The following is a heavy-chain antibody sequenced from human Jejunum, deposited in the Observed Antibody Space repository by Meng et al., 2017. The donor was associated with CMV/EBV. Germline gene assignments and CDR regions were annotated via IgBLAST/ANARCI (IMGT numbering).Heavy chain of an antibody. CDR2: ITLSGNTA. J-gene: IGHJ3*01. CDR1: GFSLRSHG. D-gene: IGHD4-23*01. CDR3: SRDRWSEGSADV. Sequence: AAAGFSLRSHGMNWVQQTPGKGLEWVASITLSGNTAYYAESAKGRFTISKDNSKNTLYLQMTSLTGDDTAVYYCSRDRWSEGSADVWGQGTVVTVSS. V-gene: IGHV3-23*01.